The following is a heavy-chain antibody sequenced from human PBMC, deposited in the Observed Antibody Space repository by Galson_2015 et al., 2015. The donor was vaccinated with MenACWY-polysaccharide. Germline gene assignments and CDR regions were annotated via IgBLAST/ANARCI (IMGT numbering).Heavy chain of an antibody. CDR2: VYWDDDK. J-gene: IGHJ4*02. Sequence: PALVKPTQTLTLTCTFSGLSLSTSGVGVGWLRQPPGKAPEWLALVYWDDDKRYSPSLTNRVTVTKDTSTNQVVLSMTNMDPVDTATYFCAHRKLITVFGLVTDVGLYFDYWSQGTLVTVSS. V-gene: IGHV2-5*02. CDR1: GLSLSTSGVG. CDR3: AHRKLITVFGLVTDVGLYFDY. D-gene: IGHD3-3*01.